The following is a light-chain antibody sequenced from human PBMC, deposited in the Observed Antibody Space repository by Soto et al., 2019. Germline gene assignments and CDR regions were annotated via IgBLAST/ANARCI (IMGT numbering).Light chain of an antibody. J-gene: IGKJ4*01. CDR2: AAS. V-gene: IGKV1-12*01. CDR1: QSLTRW. CDR3: QQYGSSPPT. Sequence: DFQMTQSPSSVSASVGDRVTITCRATQSLTRWLAWYQQKPGQAPKLLIYAASSLQSGVPSRFSGSGSGTDFTLTISSLQPEDFAVYYCQQYGSSPPTFGGGTKVDIK.